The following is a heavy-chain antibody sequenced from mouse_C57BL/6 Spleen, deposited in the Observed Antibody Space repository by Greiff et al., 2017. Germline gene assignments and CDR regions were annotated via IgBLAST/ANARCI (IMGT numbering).Heavy chain of an antibody. CDR2: IYPGDGDT. J-gene: IGHJ3*01. CDR1: GYAFSSSW. D-gene: IGHD2-5*01. V-gene: IGHV1-82*01. Sequence: VQLKESGPELVKPGASVKISCKASGYAFSSSWMNWVKQRPGKGLEWIGRIYPGDGDTNYNGKFKGKATLTADKSSSTAYMQLSSLTSEDSAVYFCARSYYSNWGFAYWGQGTLVTVSA. CDR3: ARSYYSNWGFAY.